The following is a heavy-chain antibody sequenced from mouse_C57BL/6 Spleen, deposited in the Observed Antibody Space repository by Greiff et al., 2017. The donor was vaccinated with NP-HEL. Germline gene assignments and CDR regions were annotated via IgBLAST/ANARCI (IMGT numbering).Heavy chain of an antibody. D-gene: IGHD1-1*01. V-gene: IGHV1-22*01. J-gene: IGHJ3*01. CDR3: ARSAYYGSSYGAY. CDR2: INPNNGGT. CDR1: GYTFTDYN. Sequence: VQLQQSVPELVKPGASVKMSCKASGYTFTDYNMHWVKQSHGKSLEWIGYINPNNGGTSYNQKFKGKATLTVNKSSSTAYMELRSLTSEDSAVYYCARSAYYGSSYGAYWGQGTLVTVSA.